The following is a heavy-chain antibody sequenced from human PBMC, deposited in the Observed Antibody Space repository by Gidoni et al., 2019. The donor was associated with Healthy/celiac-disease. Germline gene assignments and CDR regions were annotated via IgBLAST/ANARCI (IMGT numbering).Heavy chain of an antibody. CDR1: GFTFRSYA. D-gene: IGHD6-19*01. Sequence: QVQLVESGGGVVQPGRSLRLSCAASGFTFRSYAMHWVRQAPGKGLEWVAVISYDGSNKYYADSVKGRFTISRDNSKNTLYLQMNSLRAEDTAVYYCARERGVADGPIGAFDIWGQGTMVTVSS. CDR2: ISYDGSNK. V-gene: IGHV3-30-3*01. CDR3: ARERGVADGPIGAFDI. J-gene: IGHJ3*02.